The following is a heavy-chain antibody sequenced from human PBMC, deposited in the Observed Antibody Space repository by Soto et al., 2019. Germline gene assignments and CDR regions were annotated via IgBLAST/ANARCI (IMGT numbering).Heavy chain of an antibody. V-gene: IGHV3-48*01. CDR1: GFTFSSYS. CDR2: ISSSSSTI. Sequence: GGSLRLSCAASGFTFSSYSMNWVRQAPGKGLEWVSYISSSSSTIYYADSVKGRFTISRDNAKNSLYLQMNGLRAEDTAVYYCARAADYGDYYWGQGTLVTVSS. D-gene: IGHD4-17*01. J-gene: IGHJ4*02. CDR3: ARAADYGDYY.